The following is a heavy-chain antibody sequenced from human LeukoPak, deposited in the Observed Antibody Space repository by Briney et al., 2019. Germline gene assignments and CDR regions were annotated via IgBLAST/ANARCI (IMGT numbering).Heavy chain of an antibody. CDR3: ARADLTYYDFWSGYKLLDY. D-gene: IGHD3-3*01. CDR1: GYTFTGYY. CDR2: INPNSGGT. J-gene: IGHJ4*02. V-gene: IGHV1-2*02. Sequence: GASVKVSCKASGYTFTGYYMHWVRQAPGQGLEWMGWINPNSGGTNYAQKFRGRVTMTRDTSISTAYMELSRLRSDDTAVYYCARADLTYYDFWSGYKLLDYWGQGTLVTVSS.